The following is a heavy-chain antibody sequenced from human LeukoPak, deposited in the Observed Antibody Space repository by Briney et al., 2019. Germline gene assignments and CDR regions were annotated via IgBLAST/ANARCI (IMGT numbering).Heavy chain of an antibody. V-gene: IGHV4-34*01. Sequence: SETLSLTCAVYGGSFSGYYWSWIRQPPGKGLEWIGEINHSGSTNYNPSLKSRVTISVDTSKNQFSLKLSSVTAADTAVYYCARGFWSGYFRVNYYYGMDVWGQGTTVTVSS. CDR2: INHSGST. J-gene: IGHJ6*02. CDR3: ARGFWSGYFRVNYYYGMDV. D-gene: IGHD3-3*01. CDR1: GGSFSGYY.